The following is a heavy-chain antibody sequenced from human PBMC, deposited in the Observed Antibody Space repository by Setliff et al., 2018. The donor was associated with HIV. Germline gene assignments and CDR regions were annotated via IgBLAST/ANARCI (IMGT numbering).Heavy chain of an antibody. J-gene: IGHJ4*02. CDR1: GGSISSYY. CDR2: IYTSGST. V-gene: IGHV4-4*09. Sequence: SETLSLTCTVSGGSISSYYWSWIRKPPGKGLEWIGYIYTSGSTNYNPSLKSRVTISLDTSKNQFSLKLTSVTAADTAVYYCASLSGDYYYFDYWGQGTLVTVS. CDR3: ASLSGDYYYFDY. D-gene: IGHD2-21*02.